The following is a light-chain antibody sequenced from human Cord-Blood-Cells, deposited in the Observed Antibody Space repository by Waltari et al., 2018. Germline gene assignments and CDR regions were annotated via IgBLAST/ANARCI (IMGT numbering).Light chain of an antibody. CDR2: KAS. J-gene: IGKJ2*01. V-gene: IGKV1-5*03. Sequence: DIQMTQSHSTLSASVGDRVTITCRASQSISSWLAWYQQKPGKAPKLLIYKASSLESGVPSRFSGSGSGTEFTLTISSLQPDDFATYYCQQYNSYSRTFGQGTKLEIK. CDR3: QQYNSYSRT. CDR1: QSISSW.